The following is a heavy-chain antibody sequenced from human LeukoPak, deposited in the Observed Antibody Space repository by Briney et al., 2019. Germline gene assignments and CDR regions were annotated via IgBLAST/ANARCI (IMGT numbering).Heavy chain of an antibody. CDR1: GYFISSGYY. CDR3: AKVGYCDAGPCYFDS. V-gene: IGHV4-38-2*02. CDR2: MFHSGNT. J-gene: IGHJ4*02. D-gene: IGHD2-15*01. Sequence: PSETLSLTCTVSGYFISSGYYWGWIRQSPGKGLEWIGTMFHSGNTYYNPSLNSRVTPSVDTSKNQFSLELNSVTAADTAVYYCAKVGYCDAGPCYFDSWGQGTLVTVSS.